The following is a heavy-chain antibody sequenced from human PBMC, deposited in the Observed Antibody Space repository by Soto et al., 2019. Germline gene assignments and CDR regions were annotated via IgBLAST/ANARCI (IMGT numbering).Heavy chain of an antibody. CDR3: AKDWVEDYDILTGPPGGMDV. D-gene: IGHD3-9*01. J-gene: IGHJ6*02. V-gene: IGHV3-30*18. CDR2: ISYDGSNK. CDR1: GFTFSSYG. Sequence: GGSLRLSCAASGFTFSSYGMHWVRQAPGKGLEWVAVISYDGSNKYYADSVKGRFTISRDNSKNTLYLQMNSLRAEDTAVYYWAKDWVEDYDILTGPPGGMDVGAQGTRVTVSS.